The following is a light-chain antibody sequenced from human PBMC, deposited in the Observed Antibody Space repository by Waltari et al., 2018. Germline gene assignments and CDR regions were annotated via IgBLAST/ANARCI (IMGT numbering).Light chain of an antibody. CDR2: DVN. Sequence: QSALTQTATVSGSPGQSITISCTGSSSDVGKYNLVSWYRQHPDEDPKPIIYDVNKRPLGVSNRFSGSKSGNTASLTISGLQAADEADYYCCSYAGSSVSVFGGGTKVTVL. CDR3: CSYAGSSVSV. V-gene: IGLV2-23*02. J-gene: IGLJ3*02. CDR1: SSDVGKYNL.